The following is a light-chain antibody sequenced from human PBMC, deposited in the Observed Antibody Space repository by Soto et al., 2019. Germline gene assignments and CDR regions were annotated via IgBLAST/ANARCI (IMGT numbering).Light chain of an antibody. Sequence: EIVLTKSPATLSSSPGERATLSCRASQSVSRYLAWYQQKPGQAPRLLIYDASNRATGIPARFSGSGSGTDFTLTISSLEPEDFAVYYCQQRSNWPPITFGQGTKVDI. CDR1: QSVSRY. CDR2: DAS. J-gene: IGKJ1*01. V-gene: IGKV3-11*01. CDR3: QQRSNWPPIT.